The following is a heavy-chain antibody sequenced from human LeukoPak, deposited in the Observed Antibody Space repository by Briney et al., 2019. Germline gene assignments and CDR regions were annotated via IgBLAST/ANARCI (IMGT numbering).Heavy chain of an antibody. V-gene: IGHV3-64*02. CDR3: ARESTVTNSFDY. J-gene: IGHJ4*02. D-gene: IGHD4-17*01. CDR1: GFTFSSYA. Sequence: GGSLLLSCAAAGFTFSSYAMDWVRQAPGKGLEYISAISSNGGSTYYADSVKGRFTISRHNSKNPLYLNMADMRADDMAVYYCARESTVTNSFDYWGQGTLVTVSS. CDR2: ISSNGGST.